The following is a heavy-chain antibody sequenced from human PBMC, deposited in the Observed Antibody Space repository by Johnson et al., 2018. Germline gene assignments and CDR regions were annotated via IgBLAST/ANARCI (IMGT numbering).Heavy chain of an antibody. V-gene: IGHV3-30*18. CDR1: GFTLSNYG. CDR3: VKETTLAMAIIFPFDL. CDR2: LSPDGSNE. Sequence: QVQLVESGGGVVQPGRSLRLSCAASGFTLSNYGMHWVRQSPGKGLEWVAVLSPDGSNELYADSVKGRFSISRDNSENMVYLQMNSLRAEDTALYCCVKETTLAMAIIFPFDLWGQGTMVTVSS. J-gene: IGHJ3*01. D-gene: IGHD5-24*01.